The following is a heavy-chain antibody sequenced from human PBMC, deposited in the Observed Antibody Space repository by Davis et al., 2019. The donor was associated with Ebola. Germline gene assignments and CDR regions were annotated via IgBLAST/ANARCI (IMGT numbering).Heavy chain of an antibody. CDR3: ARGYPGRYDY. CDR1: GYTFSSYD. D-gene: IGHD3-16*01. CDR2: MNPNSGNT. Sequence: ASVKVSCKASGYTFSSYDINWVRQATGQGLEWMGWMNPNSGNTGYAQKFQGRVTMTRSTSISTAYMEMSSLRSEETAVYDCARGYPGRYDYGGQGTLVTGAS. J-gene: IGHJ4*02. V-gene: IGHV1-8*01.